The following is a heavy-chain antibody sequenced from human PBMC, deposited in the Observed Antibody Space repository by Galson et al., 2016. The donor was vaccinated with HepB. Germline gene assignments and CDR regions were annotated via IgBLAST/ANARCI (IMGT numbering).Heavy chain of an antibody. V-gene: IGHV3-66*01. CDR2: IYSGGIT. Sequence: SLRLSCAASGFTFSTYAMNWVRQSPGKGLEWVSLIYSGGITYYADSVKGRFSISRDISKNLLYLQMDSLRAEDTAVYYCARVTPPCWFDPWGQGTLVTVSS. CDR3: ARVTPPCWFDP. CDR1: GFTFSTYA. J-gene: IGHJ5*02.